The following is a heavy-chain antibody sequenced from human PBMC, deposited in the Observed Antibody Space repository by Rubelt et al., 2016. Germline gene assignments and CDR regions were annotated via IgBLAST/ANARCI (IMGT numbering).Heavy chain of an antibody. CDR2: IYYSGST. CDR3: ARDLSSTQRRAFDI. Sequence: QLQLQESGPGLVKPSETLSLTCTVSGGSISSSSYYWGWIRQPPGKGLEWIGSIYYSGSTYYNPSLKSRVTISVDTSKNQFSLKLSSVTAADTAAYYCARDLSSTQRRAFDIWGQGTMVTVSS. J-gene: IGHJ3*02. D-gene: IGHD1-1*01. V-gene: IGHV4-39*07. CDR1: GGSISSSSYY.